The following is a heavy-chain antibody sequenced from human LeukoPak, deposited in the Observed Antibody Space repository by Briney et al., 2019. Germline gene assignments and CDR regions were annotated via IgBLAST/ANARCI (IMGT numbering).Heavy chain of an antibody. CDR3: ASVSGGYCSSTSCSQTNNWFDP. D-gene: IGHD2-2*01. J-gene: IGHJ5*02. CDR2: IYYSGST. CDR1: GGSISSGDYY. Sequence: SETLSLTCTVSGGSISSGDYYWSWIRQPPGKGLEWIGYIYYSGSTYYKPSLKSRLTISVDTSKNQFSLKLSSVTAADTAVYYCASVSGGYCSSTSCSQTNNWFDPWGQGTLVTVSS. V-gene: IGHV4-30-4*01.